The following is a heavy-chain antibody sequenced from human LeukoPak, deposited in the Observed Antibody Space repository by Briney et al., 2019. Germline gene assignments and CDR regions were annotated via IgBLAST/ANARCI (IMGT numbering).Heavy chain of an antibody. CDR1: GFTFSSYS. D-gene: IGHD6-19*01. CDR3: AKDASSGWFEVEIDY. J-gene: IGHJ4*02. V-gene: IGHV3-21*01. CDR2: ISSSSSYI. Sequence: GGSLRLSCAASGFTFSSYSMNWVRQAPGKGLEWVSSISSSSSYIYYADSVKGRFTISRDNAKNSLYPQMNSLRAEDTAVYYCAKDASSGWFEVEIDYWGQGTLVTVSS.